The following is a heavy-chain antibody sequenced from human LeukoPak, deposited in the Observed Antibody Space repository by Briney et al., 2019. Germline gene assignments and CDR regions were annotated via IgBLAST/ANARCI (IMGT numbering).Heavy chain of an antibody. CDR2: ISSSSSYI. D-gene: IGHD5-24*01. CDR3: AREDGYPDYYFDY. V-gene: IGHV3-21*01. CDR1: GFTFSSYS. Sequence: PGGSLRLSCAASGFTFSSYSMNWVRQAPGKGLEWVSSISSSSSYIYYADSVKGRFTISRDNSKNTLFLQMNSLRAEDTAVYYCAREDGYPDYYFDYWGQGTLVTVSS. J-gene: IGHJ4*02.